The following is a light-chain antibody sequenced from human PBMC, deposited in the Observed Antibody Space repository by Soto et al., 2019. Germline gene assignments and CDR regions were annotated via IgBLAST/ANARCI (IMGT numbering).Light chain of an antibody. V-gene: IGKV1-5*01. Sequence: DILMTQSPSTLSASVGDRVTITCRASQSISSWLAWYQQKSGKAPHLLIYDASTLESGVPLRFSGSGSGTEFSLTISSLQPDDFATYYCQEYESHLRTFGPGTKVEI. CDR3: QEYESHLRT. CDR1: QSISSW. J-gene: IGKJ1*01. CDR2: DAS.